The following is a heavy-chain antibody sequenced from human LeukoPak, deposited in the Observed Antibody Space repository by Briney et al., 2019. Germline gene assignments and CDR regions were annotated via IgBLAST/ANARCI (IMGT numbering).Heavy chain of an antibody. Sequence: ASVKVSCKASGGTFSSYAISWVRQAPGQGLEWMGWISAYNGNTNYAQKLQGRVTMTTDTSTSTAYMELRSLRSDDTAVYYCARCGRYSSSWYQTSDAFDIWGQGTMVTVSS. CDR3: ARCGRYSSSWYQTSDAFDI. D-gene: IGHD6-13*01. J-gene: IGHJ3*02. CDR1: GGTFSSYA. CDR2: ISAYNGNT. V-gene: IGHV1-18*01.